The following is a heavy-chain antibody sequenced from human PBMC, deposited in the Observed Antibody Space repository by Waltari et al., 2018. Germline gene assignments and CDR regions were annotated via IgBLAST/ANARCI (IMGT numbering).Heavy chain of an antibody. CDR2: MNPNSGNT. CDR1: GYTFTSYD. Sequence: QVQLVQSGAEVKQPGASVKVSCRASGYTFTSYDINWVRQATGQGLEWMGWMNPNSGNTDYAQKFQGRVTMTRNTSISTAYMELSSLRSEDTAVYYCARGYPFSFYGSGTYYNVYDYWGQGTLVTVSS. J-gene: IGHJ4*02. V-gene: IGHV1-8*01. D-gene: IGHD3-10*01. CDR3: ARGYPFSFYGSGTYYNVYDY.